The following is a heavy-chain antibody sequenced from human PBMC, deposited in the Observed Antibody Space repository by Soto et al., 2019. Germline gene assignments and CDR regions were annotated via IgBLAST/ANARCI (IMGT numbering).Heavy chain of an antibody. Sequence: GESLKISCKGSGYSFTSYWIGWVRQMPGKGLEWMGIIYPGDSDTRYSPSFQGQVTISADKSISTAYLQWSSLKASDTAMYYCARVPSLILGYCTNGVCSYFDYWGQGTLVTVSS. CDR1: GYSFTSYW. D-gene: IGHD2-8*01. J-gene: IGHJ4*02. CDR2: IYPGDSDT. CDR3: ARVPSLILGYCTNGVCSYFDY. V-gene: IGHV5-51*01.